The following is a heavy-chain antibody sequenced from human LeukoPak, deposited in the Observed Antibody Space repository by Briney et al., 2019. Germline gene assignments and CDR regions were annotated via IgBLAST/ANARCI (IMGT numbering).Heavy chain of an antibody. J-gene: IGHJ3*02. V-gene: IGHV4-38-2*01. CDR2: IYHSGST. CDR3: ARFTLRFLEWLLWDAFDI. CDR1: GYSISSEYY. Sequence: SETLSLTCAVSGYSISSEYYWGWIRQPPGKGLEWIGSIYHSGSTYYNPSLKSRVTISVDTSKNQFSLKLSSVTAADTAVYYCARFTLRFLEWLLWDAFDIWGQGTMVTVSS. D-gene: IGHD3-3*01.